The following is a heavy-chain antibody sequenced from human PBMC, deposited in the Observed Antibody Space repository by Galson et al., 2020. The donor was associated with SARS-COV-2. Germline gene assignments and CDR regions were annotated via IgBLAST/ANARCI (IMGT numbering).Heavy chain of an antibody. CDR2: IYYRGST. V-gene: IGHV4-59*01. J-gene: IGHJ5*02. D-gene: IGHD3-10*01. CDR3: ARGIYYYGSGSYSNWFYP. CDR1: GGSISSYY. Sequence: SETLSLTCTVSGGSISSYYWSWIRQPPGKGLEWNGYIYYRGSTNYNPSLKSRVTILVDTSKNQFSLKLSSVTAADTAVYYCARGIYYYGSGSYSNWFYPWGQGTLVTVSS.